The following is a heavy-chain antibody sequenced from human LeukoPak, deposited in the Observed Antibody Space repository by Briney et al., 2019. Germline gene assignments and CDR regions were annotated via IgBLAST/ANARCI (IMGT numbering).Heavy chain of an antibody. CDR2: IDRTGANT. J-gene: IGHJ4*02. D-gene: IGHD1-1*01. Sequence: GGSLRHSCAGSGFSFSNYGMNWVRQAPGKGLEWVSVIDRTGANTFYGDSVKGRFTITRDKSKNTLYLQMTSLRADDTAVYYCARSLKWNLVDFDYWGQGTLVTVSS. CDR1: GFSFSNYG. V-gene: IGHV3-23*01. CDR3: ARSLKWNLVDFDY.